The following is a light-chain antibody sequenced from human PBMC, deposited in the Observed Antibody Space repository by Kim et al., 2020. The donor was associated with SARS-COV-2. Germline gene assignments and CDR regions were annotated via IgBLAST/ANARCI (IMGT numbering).Light chain of an antibody. V-gene: IGLV3-21*04. Sequence: VAPGKTARITCGGNNIGSKSVHWYQQKPGQAPVLVIYYDSDRPSGIPERFSGSNSGNTATLTISRVEAGDEADYYCQVWDSSKGVVFGGGTQLTVL. CDR2: YDS. CDR1: NIGSKS. CDR3: QVWDSSKGVV. J-gene: IGLJ2*01.